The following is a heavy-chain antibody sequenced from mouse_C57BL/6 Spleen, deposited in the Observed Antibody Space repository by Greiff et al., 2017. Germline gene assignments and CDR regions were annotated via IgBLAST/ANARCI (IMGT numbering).Heavy chain of an antibody. CDR2: IYPGDGDT. Sequence: VKLLESGAELVKPGASVKISCKASGYAFSSYWMNWVKQRPGKGLEWIGQIYPGDGDTNYNGKFKGKATLTADKSSSTAYMQLSSLTSEDSAVYFCARGDYVAWFAYWGQGTLVTVSA. J-gene: IGHJ3*01. CDR1: GYAFSSYW. V-gene: IGHV1-80*01. CDR3: ARGDYVAWFAY. D-gene: IGHD2-4*01.